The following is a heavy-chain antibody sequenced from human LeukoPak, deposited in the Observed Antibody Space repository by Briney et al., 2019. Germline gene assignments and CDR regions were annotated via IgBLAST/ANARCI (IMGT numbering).Heavy chain of an antibody. V-gene: IGHV1-69*04. CDR2: IIPILGIA. D-gene: IGHD7-27*01. J-gene: IGHJ4*02. CDR1: GGTFSSYA. CDR3: ARKPNWGGYYFDY. Sequence: SVKVSCKASGGTFSSYAISWVRQAPGQGLEWMGRIIPILGIANYAQKFQGRVTITADKSTSTAYMGLSSLRSEDTAVYYCARKPNWGGYYFDYWGQGTLVTVSS.